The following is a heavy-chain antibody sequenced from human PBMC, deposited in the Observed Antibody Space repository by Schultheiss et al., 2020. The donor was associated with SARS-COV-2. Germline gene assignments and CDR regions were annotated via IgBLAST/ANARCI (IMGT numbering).Heavy chain of an antibody. Sequence: SETLSLTCTVSGGSISSYYWSWIRQPPGKGLEWIGYIYYSGSTNYKPSLKSRVTISVDTSKNQFSLKLSSVTAADTAVYYCARGRSGAVYCSGGSCYSVRYWYFDLWGRGTLVTVSS. V-gene: IGHV4-59*12. CDR1: GGSISSYY. CDR3: ARGRSGAVYCSGGSCYSVRYWYFDL. CDR2: IYYSGST. D-gene: IGHD2-15*01. J-gene: IGHJ2*01.